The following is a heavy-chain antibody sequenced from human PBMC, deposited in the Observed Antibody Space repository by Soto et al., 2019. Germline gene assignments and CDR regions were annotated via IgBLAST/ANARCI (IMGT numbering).Heavy chain of an antibody. J-gene: IGHJ3*02. D-gene: IGHD3-3*01. V-gene: IGHV3-23*01. CDR3: ARGPTIFGVGVDAFDI. Sequence: EVQMLESGGGLVQPGGSLRLSCAASGFTLSSYALSWVRQAPGKGLEWVSGISGSGDFTFDADSVRGRFTISRDNSMNTLILQMNSLRVEDTAVYYCARGPTIFGVGVDAFDIWGQGTMATVSS. CDR1: GFTLSSYA. CDR2: ISGSGDFT.